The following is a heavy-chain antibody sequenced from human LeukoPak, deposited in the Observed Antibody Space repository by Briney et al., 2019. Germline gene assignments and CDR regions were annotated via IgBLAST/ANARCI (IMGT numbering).Heavy chain of an antibody. CDR3: ARHGLRDDAFDI. CDR2: IYHSGST. CDR1: GGSISSGGYY. V-gene: IGHV4-30-2*01. Sequence: SQTLSLTCTVSGGSISSGGYYWSWIRQPPGKGLEWIGYIYHSGSTYYNPSLKSRVTISVDTSKTQFSLKLSSATAADTAIYYCARHGLRDDAFDIWGQGIMVTVSS. J-gene: IGHJ3*02. D-gene: IGHD5/OR15-5a*01.